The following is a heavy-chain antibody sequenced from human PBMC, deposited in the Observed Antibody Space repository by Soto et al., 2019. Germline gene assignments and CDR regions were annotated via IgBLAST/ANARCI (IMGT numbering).Heavy chain of an antibody. CDR3: ANMIAVAEVYYYGMDV. V-gene: IGHV3-30*18. J-gene: IGHJ6*02. Sequence: QVQLVESGGGVVQPGRSLRLSCAASGFTFSSYGMHWVRQAPGKGLEWVAVISYDGSNKYYADSVKGRFTISRDNSKNKLYLQINSLSAEDTAVYYCANMIAVAEVYYYGMDVWGQGTTVTVSS. CDR2: ISYDGSNK. CDR1: GFTFSSYG. D-gene: IGHD6-19*01.